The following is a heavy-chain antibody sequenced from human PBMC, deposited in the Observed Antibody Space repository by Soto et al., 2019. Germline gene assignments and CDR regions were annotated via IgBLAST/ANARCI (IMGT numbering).Heavy chain of an antibody. Sequence: SETLSLTCTVSGGSITSSYYWGWIRQPPGKGLEWIGSTYYSGSTYYNPSLKSRVTISVDTSKNQFSLKLSSVTAADTAVYYCATIPATTILTDYWGQGTLVTVSS. J-gene: IGHJ4*02. D-gene: IGHD2-2*02. CDR2: TYYSGST. V-gene: IGHV4-39*01. CDR1: GGSITSSYY. CDR3: ATIPATTILTDY.